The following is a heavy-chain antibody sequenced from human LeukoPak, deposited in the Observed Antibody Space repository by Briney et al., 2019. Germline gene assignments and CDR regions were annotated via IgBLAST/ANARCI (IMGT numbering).Heavy chain of an antibody. CDR3: ARYITYYSGRAFDI. CDR1: GYTLTELS. J-gene: IGHJ3*02. V-gene: IGHV1-24*01. CDR2: FDPEDGET. D-gene: IGHD3-16*01. Sequence: ASVKVSCKVSGYTLTELSMHWVRQAPGKGLEWMGGFDPEDGETIYAQKFQGRVTITADESTSTAYMELSSLRSEDTAVYYCARYITYYSGRAFDIWGQGTMVTVSS.